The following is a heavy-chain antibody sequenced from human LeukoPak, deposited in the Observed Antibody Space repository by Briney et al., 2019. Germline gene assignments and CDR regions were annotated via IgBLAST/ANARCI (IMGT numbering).Heavy chain of an antibody. V-gene: IGHV1-2*02. Sequence: ASVKVSCKASGYTFTGYYMHWVRQAPGQGLEWMGWINPNSGGTNYEQKFQGGVTMTRDTSISTAYMELSRLRSDDTAVYYCASSTLGELSLAEYFQHWGQGTLVTVSS. CDR3: ASSTLGELSLAEYFQH. CDR1: GYTFTGYY. J-gene: IGHJ1*01. D-gene: IGHD3-10*01. CDR2: INPNSGGT.